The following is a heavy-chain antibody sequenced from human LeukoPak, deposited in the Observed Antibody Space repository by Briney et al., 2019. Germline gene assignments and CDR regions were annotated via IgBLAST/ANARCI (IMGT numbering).Heavy chain of an antibody. D-gene: IGHD5-12*01. Sequence: SETLSLTCTVSGGSISSSSYYWGWIRQPPGKGLEWIGSIYYSGSTYYNPSLKSRVTISVDTSKNQFSLKLSSVTAADTAVYYCASRIVATTDPYYYYGMDVWGQGTTVTVSS. CDR3: ASRIVATTDPYYYYGMDV. CDR1: GGSISSSSYY. V-gene: IGHV4-39*07. CDR2: IYYSGST. J-gene: IGHJ6*02.